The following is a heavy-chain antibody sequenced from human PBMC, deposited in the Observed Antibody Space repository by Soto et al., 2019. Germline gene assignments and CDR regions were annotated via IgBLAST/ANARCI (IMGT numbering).Heavy chain of an antibody. D-gene: IGHD5-12*01. CDR2: ISSSSSYT. Sequence: GGSLRLSCAASGFTFSDYYMSWIRQAPGKGLEWVSYISSSSSYTNYADSVKGRFTISRDNAKNSLYLQMNSLRAEDTAVYYCARDRRYGGYDDLYYYGMDVWGQGTTVTVSS. V-gene: IGHV3-11*06. CDR1: GFTFSDYY. J-gene: IGHJ6*02. CDR3: ARDRRYGGYDDLYYYGMDV.